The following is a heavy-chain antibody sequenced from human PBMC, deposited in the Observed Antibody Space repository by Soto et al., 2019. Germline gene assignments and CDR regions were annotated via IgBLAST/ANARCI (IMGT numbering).Heavy chain of an antibody. Sequence: PGGSLRLSCAASGFTFSSYAMSRVRQAPGKGLEWVSVISGSDDSTYYADSVKGRFTISRDNSKNTLYLQMNSLRAEDTAVYYSENRSSSSTFDYWGQGTLVTVSS. J-gene: IGHJ4*02. V-gene: IGHV3-23*01. CDR2: ISGSDDST. D-gene: IGHD6-6*01. CDR3: ENRSSSSTFDY. CDR1: GFTFSSYA.